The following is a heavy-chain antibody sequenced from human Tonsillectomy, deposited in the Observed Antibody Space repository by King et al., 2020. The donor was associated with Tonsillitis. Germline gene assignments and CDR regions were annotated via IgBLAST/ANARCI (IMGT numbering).Heavy chain of an antibody. CDR2: ISGSGGTT. J-gene: IGHJ5*02. D-gene: IGHD2-15*01. CDR3: AKARGVYCSGGTCYSVS. CDR1: GFTFNSYA. Sequence: QLVQSGGGLVQPGGSLRLSCAASGFTFNSYAMKWVRQAPGKGLEWGSDISGSGGTTYYADPVKGRFTISRDNSKNTLYLQMDSLRAEDTAVYYCAKARGVYCSGGTCYSVSWGQGTLFTVSS. V-gene: IGHV3-23*04.